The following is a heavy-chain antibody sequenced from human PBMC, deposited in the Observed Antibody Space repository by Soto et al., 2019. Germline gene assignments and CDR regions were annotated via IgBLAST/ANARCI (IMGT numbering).Heavy chain of an antibody. Sequence: EVQLVESGGGLIQPGGSLRLSCAASGFTVSSNYMSWVRQAPGKELEWVSVIYSGGSTYYADSVKGRFTISRDNSKNTLSLQMNSLRAEDTAVYYCAREDYYDSSGYYGYWVQGNLFTVSS. CDR2: IYSGGST. CDR1: GFTVSSNY. V-gene: IGHV3-53*01. CDR3: AREDYYDSSGYYGY. J-gene: IGHJ4*02. D-gene: IGHD3-22*01.